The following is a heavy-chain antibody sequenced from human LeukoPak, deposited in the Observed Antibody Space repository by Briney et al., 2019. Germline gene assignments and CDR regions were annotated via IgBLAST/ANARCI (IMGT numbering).Heavy chain of an antibody. V-gene: IGHV4-39*01. CDR1: GGSISSSSYY. J-gene: IGHJ6*03. CDR3: ARQWLVRYYYYMDV. CDR2: IYYSGST. Sequence: SETLSLTCTVSGGSISSSSYYWGWIRQPPGKGLEWIGSIYYSGSTYYNPSLKSRVTISVDTSKNQFSLKLSSVTAADTAVYYCARQWLVRYYYYMDVWGKGTTVTISS. D-gene: IGHD6-19*01.